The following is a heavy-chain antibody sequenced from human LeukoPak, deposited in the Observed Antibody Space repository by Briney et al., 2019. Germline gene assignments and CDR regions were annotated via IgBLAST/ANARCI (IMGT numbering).Heavy chain of an antibody. D-gene: IGHD3-22*01. CDR1: GFTFSDYY. Sequence: GGSLRLSCAASGFTFSDYYMSWIRQSPGKGLEWVSYISSSGSSIYYADSVKGRFTISRDNAKNSLYLQMNSLRAEDTAVHYCAREWEYFFDSSGYHPLDYWGQGTLVTVSS. V-gene: IGHV3-11*01. J-gene: IGHJ4*02. CDR2: ISSSGSSI. CDR3: AREWEYFFDSSGYHPLDY.